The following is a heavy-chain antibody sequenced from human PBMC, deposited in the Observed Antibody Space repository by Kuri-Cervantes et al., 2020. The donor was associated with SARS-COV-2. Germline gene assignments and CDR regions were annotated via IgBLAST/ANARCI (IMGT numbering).Heavy chain of an antibody. D-gene: IGHD5-12*01. CDR2: IHYSGST. Sequence: SETLSLTCTVSGGSISSTYYGGWVRQPPGKGLEWSGSIHYSGSTYYNPSRKSRVTMSVDTSKKKFSLKLSSVTAADTAVYYCASPFGGYVSWFDYWGQGTLVTVSS. J-gene: IGHJ4*02. CDR1: GGSISSTYY. V-gene: IGHV4-39*01. CDR3: ASPFGGYVSWFDY.